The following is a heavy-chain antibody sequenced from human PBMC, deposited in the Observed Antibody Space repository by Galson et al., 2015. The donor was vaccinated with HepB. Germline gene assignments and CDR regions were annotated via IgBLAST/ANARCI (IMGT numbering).Heavy chain of an antibody. J-gene: IGHJ6*02. D-gene: IGHD4-11*01. CDR3: AKPLYSQYYYYGMDV. CDR1: GFTFSSYA. Sequence: SLRLSCAASGFTFSSYAMSWARQAPGKGLEWVSAISDTGGSTFYADPVKGRFTISRDNSKNTLSLQINTLRADDTAVYYCAKPLYSQYYYYGMDVWGPGTTVTVSS. CDR2: ISDTGGST. V-gene: IGHV3-23*01.